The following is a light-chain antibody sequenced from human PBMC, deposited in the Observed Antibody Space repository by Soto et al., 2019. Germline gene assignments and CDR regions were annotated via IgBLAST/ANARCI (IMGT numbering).Light chain of an antibody. V-gene: IGKV3-15*01. CDR1: QRISSD. CDR2: DAS. J-gene: IGKJ1*01. CDR3: QFYGDPPKT. Sequence: EIVITQSPATLSVSPGERATLSCRASQRISSDLAWYQQKPGQAPRLLIFDASTRATGIPDRFTGSGSGTEFTLTISRLEPEDFEVYYCQFYGDPPKTFGQGTKVDIK.